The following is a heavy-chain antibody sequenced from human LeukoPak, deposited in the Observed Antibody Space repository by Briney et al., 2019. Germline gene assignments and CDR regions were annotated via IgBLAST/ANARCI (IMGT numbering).Heavy chain of an antibody. CDR1: GFTFSSYA. CDR2: ISYDGSNK. J-gene: IGHJ6*02. V-gene: IGHV3-30-3*01. CDR3: ARVVGYCSSTSCPDYYGMDV. D-gene: IGHD2-2*01. Sequence: GGSLRLSCAASGFTFSSYAMHWVRQAPGKGLEWVAVISYDGSNKYYADSVKGRFTISRDNSKNTLYLQMNSLRAEDTAVYYCARVVGYCSSTSCPDYYGMDVWGQGTTVTVSS.